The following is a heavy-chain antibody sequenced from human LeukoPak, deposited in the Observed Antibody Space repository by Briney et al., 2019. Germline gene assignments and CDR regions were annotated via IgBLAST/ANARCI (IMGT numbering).Heavy chain of an antibody. CDR2: IYHSGST. Sequence: SKTLSLTCAVSGGSISSGGYSWSWIRQPPGRGLEWIGYIYHSGSTYYNPSLKSRVTISVDRSKNQFSLKLSSVTAADTAVYYCARDSGRGWFDYWGQGTLVTVSS. J-gene: IGHJ4*02. D-gene: IGHD5-24*01. V-gene: IGHV4-30-2*01. CDR1: GGSISSGGYS. CDR3: ARDSGRGWFDY.